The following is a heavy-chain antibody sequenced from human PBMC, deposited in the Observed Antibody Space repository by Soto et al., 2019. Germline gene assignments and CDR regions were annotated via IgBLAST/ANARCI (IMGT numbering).Heavy chain of an antibody. D-gene: IGHD2-8*02. CDR3: ARDRVGYWVVY. Sequence: EVQLVESGGGLVQPGGSLRLSCAASGFTVSSNYMSWVRQAPGKGLEWVSAIYSGGSTYYADSVKGSFTISSDNSKNKLYLQMNSLRAEDTAVYYCARDRVGYWVVYWGQGTLVTVSS. V-gene: IGHV3-66*01. CDR2: IYSGGST. CDR1: GFTVSSNY. J-gene: IGHJ4*02.